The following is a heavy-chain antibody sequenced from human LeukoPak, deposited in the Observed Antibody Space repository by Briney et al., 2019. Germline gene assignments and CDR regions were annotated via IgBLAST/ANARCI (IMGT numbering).Heavy chain of an antibody. CDR3: ARDKTPPVAGTHYYYYYYMDV. V-gene: IGHV1-46*01. CDR1: GYTFTGYY. J-gene: IGHJ6*03. D-gene: IGHD6-19*01. CDR2: INPSGGGT. Sequence: ASVKVSCKASGYTFTGYYMHWVRQAPGQGLEWMGIINPSGGGTSYAQKFQGRVTMTRDTSTSTVYMELSSLRSEDTAVYYCARDKTPPVAGTHYYYYYYMDVWGKGTTVTISS.